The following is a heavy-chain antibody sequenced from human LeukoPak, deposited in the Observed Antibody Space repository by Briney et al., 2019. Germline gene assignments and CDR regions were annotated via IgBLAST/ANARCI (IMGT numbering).Heavy chain of an antibody. D-gene: IGHD3-22*01. CDR3: ARDQYYYDSSGYLFDY. Sequence: SETLSLTCTVSGGSISSYYWSWIRQPAGKGLEWIGRIYTSGSTNYNPSLKSRVTMSVDTSKNQFSLKLSSVTAAGTAVYYCARDQYYYDSSGYLFDYWGQGTLVTVSS. CDR1: GGSISSYY. V-gene: IGHV4-4*07. CDR2: IYTSGST. J-gene: IGHJ4*02.